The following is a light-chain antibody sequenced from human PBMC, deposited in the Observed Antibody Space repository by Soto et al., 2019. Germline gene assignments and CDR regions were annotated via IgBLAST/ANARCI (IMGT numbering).Light chain of an antibody. Sequence: QSALTQPASVSGSPGQSITISCTGTSSDVGSYNLVSWYRQHPGKAPKLMIYEGTKRPSGVSNRFSASKSGNTASLTISWLQAEDEADYYCCAYAGSSTYVFGTGPKLTVL. CDR1: SSDVGSYNL. CDR3: CAYAGSSTYV. J-gene: IGLJ1*01. CDR2: EGT. V-gene: IGLV2-23*01.